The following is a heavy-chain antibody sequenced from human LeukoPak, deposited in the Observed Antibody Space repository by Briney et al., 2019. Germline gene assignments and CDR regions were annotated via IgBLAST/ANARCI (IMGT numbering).Heavy chain of an antibody. J-gene: IGHJ6*02. CDR3: ARGRGYSYGGSPYYYYGMDV. V-gene: IGHV4-34*01. CDR2: INHSGIT. CDR1: GGSFSGYY. Sequence: SETLSLTCAVYGGSFSGYYWSWIRQPPGKGLEWIGEINHSGITNYNPSLKSRVTISVDTSKNQFSLKLSSVTAADTAVYYCARGRGYSYGGSPYYYYGMDVWGQGTTVTVSS. D-gene: IGHD5-18*01.